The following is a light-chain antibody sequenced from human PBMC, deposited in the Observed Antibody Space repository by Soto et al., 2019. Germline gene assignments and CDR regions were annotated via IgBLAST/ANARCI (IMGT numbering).Light chain of an antibody. J-gene: IGLJ2*01. CDR2: EVS. CDR1: SSDVSGYNY. CDR3: SSYTSSSTVV. V-gene: IGLV2-14*01. Sequence: QSVLTQPASVSGSPGQSITISCTGTSSDVSGYNYVSWYQQHPGKAPKLMIYEVSNRPAGVSNRFSGSKSGNTGSLTISGLQAEDEAHYYCSSYTSSSTVVFGGGTKLTVL.